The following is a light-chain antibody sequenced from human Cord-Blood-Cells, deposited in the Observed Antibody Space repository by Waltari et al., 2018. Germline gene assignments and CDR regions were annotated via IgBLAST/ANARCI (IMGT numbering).Light chain of an antibody. CDR1: QSVSSY. CDR2: DAS. J-gene: IGKJ2*03. CDR3: QQRSNWPPYS. V-gene: IGKV3-11*01. Sequence: IVFTRSPATLSWSPGERATLSCRASQSVSSYLAWYQQTPGQAPRLLIYDASNRATGIPARFSGSGSGTDFTLTISSLEPEDFAVYYCQQRSNWPPYSFGQGSKLEIK.